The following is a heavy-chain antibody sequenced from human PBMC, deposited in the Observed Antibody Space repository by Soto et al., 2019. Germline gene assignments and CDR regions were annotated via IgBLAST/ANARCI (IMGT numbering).Heavy chain of an antibody. J-gene: IGHJ5*02. CDR2: HNGYNVQT. Sequence: ASVKVSSNSSENTFSTYLMHWVRQVHGQEHEWMGWHNGYNVQTEYSQKFQGRVIITRDTSAKTAYLELRSLTWEDAPAYYFAGPHERAGLGTWGQGTLVTVSS. CDR3: AGPHERAGLGT. V-gene: IGHV1-3*01. CDR1: ENTFSTYL.